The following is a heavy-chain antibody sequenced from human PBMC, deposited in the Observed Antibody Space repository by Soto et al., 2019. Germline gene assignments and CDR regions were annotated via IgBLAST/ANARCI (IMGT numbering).Heavy chain of an antibody. CDR1: GYSFSSCW. J-gene: IGHJ4*02. D-gene: IGHD3-10*01. CDR3: ARAESYWPLPRTFALDY. V-gene: IGHV5-51*06. Sequence: GESLKISCEASGYSFSSCWIGWVRQMPGKSLEWMAIINPTDSDTRYSPSFRGQVTISANKSISTAYLRWSSLKASDTAMYYCARAESYWPLPRTFALDYWGQGTLVTVS. CDR2: INPTDSDT.